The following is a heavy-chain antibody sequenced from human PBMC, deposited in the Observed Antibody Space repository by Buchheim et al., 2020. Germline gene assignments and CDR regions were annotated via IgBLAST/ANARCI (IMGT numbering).Heavy chain of an antibody. V-gene: IGHV3-30*18. CDR2: ISYDGSNK. J-gene: IGHJ6*02. D-gene: IGHD5-12*01. Sequence: QVQLVESGGGVVQPGRSLRLSCAASGFTFSSYGMHWVRQAPGKGLEWVAVISYDGSNKYYADSVKGRFTISRDNSKNTLYLQMNSLRAEDTAVYYCAKDRRRGYSGYDSAGVGYGMDVWGQGTT. CDR3: AKDRRRGYSGYDSAGVGYGMDV. CDR1: GFTFSSYG.